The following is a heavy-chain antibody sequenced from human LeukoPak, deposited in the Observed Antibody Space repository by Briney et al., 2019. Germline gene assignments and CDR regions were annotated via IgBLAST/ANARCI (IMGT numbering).Heavy chain of an antibody. CDR3: ARDISPLDY. CDR1: GYTFTGYY. J-gene: IGHJ4*02. Sequence: ASVKVSCKASGYTFTGYYMHWVRQAPGQGLEWMGWISAYNGNTNYAQKFQGRVTMTRDMSTSTVYMELSSLRSEDTAVYYCARDISPLDYWGQGTLVTVSS. V-gene: IGHV1-2*02. D-gene: IGHD1-14*01. CDR2: ISAYNGNT.